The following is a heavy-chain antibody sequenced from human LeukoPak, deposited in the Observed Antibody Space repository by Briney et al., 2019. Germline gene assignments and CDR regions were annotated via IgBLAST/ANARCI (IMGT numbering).Heavy chain of an antibody. Sequence: GGSLRLSCAASGFPVSDNYMTLVRQAPGKGLEWVSVIYNGGTTKYADSVKGRFIISRDNSRNMLYLQMNSLRVEDTAVYYCARWPTMGGRWGQGTLVTVSS. CDR1: GFPVSDNY. D-gene: IGHD3-16*01. CDR2: IYNGGTT. CDR3: ARWPTMGGR. V-gene: IGHV3-66*01. J-gene: IGHJ4*02.